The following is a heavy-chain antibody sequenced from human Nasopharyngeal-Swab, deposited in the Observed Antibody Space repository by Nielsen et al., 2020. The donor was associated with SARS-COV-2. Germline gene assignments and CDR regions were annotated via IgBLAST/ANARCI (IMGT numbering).Heavy chain of an antibody. J-gene: IGHJ4*02. D-gene: IGHD1-14*01. CDR1: GFTVSSNY. CDR3: ARGRPGHYFDY. CDR2: FYTSGDT. V-gene: IGHV3-53*01. Sequence: GESLKISCAASGFTVSSNYMSWVRRAPGKGLEWVSVFYTSGDTYYAVSVKGRFTISRDNSKNTLSLQMNSLRAEDTAVYYCARGRPGHYFDYWGQGTLVTVSS.